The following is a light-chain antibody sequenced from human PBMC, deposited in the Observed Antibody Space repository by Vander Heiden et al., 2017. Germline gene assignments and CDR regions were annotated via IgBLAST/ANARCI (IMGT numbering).Light chain of an antibody. CDR1: QDISNY. Sequence: DIQMTQSPSSLSASVGDRVTITCQASQDISNYLNWYQQKPRKAPKLLIYDASNLETGVPSRFSGSGSGTDFTFTISSLQPEDFATYYCQQDDNLPLTFGGGTKVEIK. V-gene: IGKV1-33*01. J-gene: IGKJ4*01. CDR2: DAS. CDR3: QQDDNLPLT.